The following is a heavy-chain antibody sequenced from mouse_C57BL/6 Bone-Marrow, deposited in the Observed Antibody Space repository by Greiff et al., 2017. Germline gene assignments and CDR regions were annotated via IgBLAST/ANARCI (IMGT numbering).Heavy chain of an antibody. CDR1: GYTFTSYD. CDR2: IYPRDGST. V-gene: IGHV1-85*01. CDR3: ARVRSTMITTGPSWFAY. D-gene: IGHD2-4*01. J-gene: IGHJ3*01. Sequence: VKLVESGPELVKPGASVKLSCKASGYTFTSYDINWVKQRPGQGLEWIGWIYPRDGSTKYNEKFKGKATLTVDTSSSTAYMELHSLTSEDSAVYFCARVRSTMITTGPSWFAYWGQGTLVTVSA.